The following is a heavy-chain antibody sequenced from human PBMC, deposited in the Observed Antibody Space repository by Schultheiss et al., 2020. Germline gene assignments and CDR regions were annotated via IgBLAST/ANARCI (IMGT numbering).Heavy chain of an antibody. Sequence: GGSLRLSCAASGFTFSSYSMNWVRQAPGKGLEWVSYISSSSSTKYYADSVKGRFTISRDNAKNSLYLQMNSLRAEDTAVYYCAQQGGHRLDYYYYGMDVWGQGTTVTVSS. CDR2: ISSSSSTK. J-gene: IGHJ6*02. CDR3: AQQGGHRLDYYYYGMDV. V-gene: IGHV3-48*01. CDR1: GFTFSSYS. D-gene: IGHD3-16*01.